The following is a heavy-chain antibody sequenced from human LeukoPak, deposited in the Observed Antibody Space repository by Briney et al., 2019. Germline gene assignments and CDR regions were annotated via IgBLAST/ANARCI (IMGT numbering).Heavy chain of an antibody. CDR2: IRYDGSNK. Sequence: PGGSLRLSCAASGFTFSSYGMHWVRQAPGKGLEWVAFIRYDGSNKYYADPVKGRFTISRDNSKNTLYLQMNSLRAEDTAVYYCAKDANGRGYSGYIGDYWGQGTLVTVSS. CDR3: AKDANGRGYSGYIGDY. D-gene: IGHD5-12*01. CDR1: GFTFSSYG. J-gene: IGHJ4*02. V-gene: IGHV3-30*02.